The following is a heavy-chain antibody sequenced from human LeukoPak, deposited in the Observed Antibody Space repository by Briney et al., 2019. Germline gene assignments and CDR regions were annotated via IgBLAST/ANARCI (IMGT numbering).Heavy chain of an antibody. D-gene: IGHD2-15*01. J-gene: IGHJ4*02. CDR3: AKGVDYCSGGSCPADY. CDR2: ISYDGNNK. V-gene: IGHV3-30*18. CDR1: GFTFSNYG. Sequence: PGGSLRLSCAASGFTFSNYGIHWVRQAPGKGLEWVAVISYDGNNKYCADSVKGRFTISRDNSKNTLFLQMNSLRAEDTAVYYCAKGVDYCSGGSCPADYWGPGTLVTVSS.